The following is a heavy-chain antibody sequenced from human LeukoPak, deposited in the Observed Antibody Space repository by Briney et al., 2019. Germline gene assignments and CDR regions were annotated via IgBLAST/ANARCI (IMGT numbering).Heavy chain of an antibody. Sequence: SETLSLTCAVSGGSISSSTYFWAWVRQPPGKGLEWIGNIFYSGLTYYNSSLKSRVTLSVDTTKNHFSPKLSSVTAADTAVYYCAAYGNYGNYFDYWGQGTLVTVSS. J-gene: IGHJ4*02. V-gene: IGHV4-39*02. CDR3: AAYGNYGNYFDY. D-gene: IGHD4-11*01. CDR2: IFYSGLT. CDR1: GGSISSSTYF.